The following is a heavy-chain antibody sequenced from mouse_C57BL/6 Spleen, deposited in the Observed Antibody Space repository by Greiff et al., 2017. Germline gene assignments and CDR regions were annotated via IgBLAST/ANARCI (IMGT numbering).Heavy chain of an antibody. Sequence: QVQLQQPGAELVKPGASVKMSCKASGYTFTSYWITWVKQRPGQGLEWIGDIYPGSGSTNYNEKFKSKATLTVDTSSSTAYMQLSSLTSEDSAVYYCASKSNYVGVFAYWGQGTLVTVSA. CDR1: GYTFTSYW. V-gene: IGHV1-55*01. D-gene: IGHD2-5*01. CDR2: IYPGSGST. CDR3: ASKSNYVGVFAY. J-gene: IGHJ3*01.